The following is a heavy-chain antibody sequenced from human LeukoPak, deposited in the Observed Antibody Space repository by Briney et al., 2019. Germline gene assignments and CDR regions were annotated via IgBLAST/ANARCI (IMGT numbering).Heavy chain of an antibody. CDR3: ARAGDGYNPNFDY. J-gene: IGHJ4*02. V-gene: IGHV1-2*02. CDR1: GYTFTGYY. Sequence: ASVKVSCKASGYTFTGYYMHWVRQAPGQGLEWMGWINPNSGGTNYAQKFQGRVTMTRDTSISTAYMELSRLRSDDTAVYYCARAGDGYNPNFDYWGQGTLVTASS. D-gene: IGHD5-24*01. CDR2: INPNSGGT.